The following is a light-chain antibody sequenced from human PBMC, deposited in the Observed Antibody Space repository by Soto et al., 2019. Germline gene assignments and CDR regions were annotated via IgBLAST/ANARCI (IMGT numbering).Light chain of an antibody. J-gene: IGKJ1*01. CDR1: QGISSY. V-gene: IGKV1-8*01. CDR3: QQYYRYPRT. Sequence: AIRLTQSPSSLSASTGDRVTITCRASQGISSYLAWYQQKPGKAPKLLIYAASTLPSGVPSRFSGSGSGTDFTLTISCLQSEDFATYYCQQYYRYPRTFGQGTKVEIK. CDR2: AAS.